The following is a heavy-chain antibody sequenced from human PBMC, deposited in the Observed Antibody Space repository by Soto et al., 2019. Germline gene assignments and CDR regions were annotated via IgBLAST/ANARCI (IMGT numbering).Heavy chain of an antibody. J-gene: IGHJ4*02. Sequence: HLLESGGGLVQLGGSLRLSCAASGFTFSSYAMSWVRQAPGKGLAWVSTIDSSGGSTYYADSVKGRFTISRDNSKNNWYLEVTSLGAEDAAGYYCEKDGRGCGWRSGYWGQGTLVTVSS. D-gene: IGHD2-21*01. V-gene: IGHV3-23*01. CDR3: EKDGRGCGWRSGY. CDR1: GFTFSSYA. CDR2: IDSSGGST.